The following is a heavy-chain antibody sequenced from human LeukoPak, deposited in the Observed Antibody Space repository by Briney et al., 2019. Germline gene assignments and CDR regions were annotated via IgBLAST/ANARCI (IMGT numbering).Heavy chain of an antibody. J-gene: IGHJ3*02. CDR3: ARQDGEPDAFDI. CDR1: GGSISTYY. V-gene: IGHV4-59*01. D-gene: IGHD4-17*01. Sequence: SETLSLTRTVSGGSISTYYWSWIRQPPGKGLEWIGYIYYSGSINYNPSLKSRVTISVDTSKNQFSLKMGSVTAADTAVYYCARQDGEPDAFDIWGQGTMVTVSS. CDR2: IYYSGSI.